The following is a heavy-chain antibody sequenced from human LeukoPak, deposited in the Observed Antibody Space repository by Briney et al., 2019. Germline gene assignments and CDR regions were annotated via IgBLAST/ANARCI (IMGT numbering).Heavy chain of an antibody. V-gene: IGHV3-9*01. CDR2: ISWNSGSI. CDR3: AKEWSGYYISGSYYFDY. J-gene: IGHJ4*02. Sequence: GGSLRLSCAASGFTFDDYAMHWVRHAPGRGLEWVSGISWNSGSIGYADSVKGRFTISRDNAKNFLYLQMNSLRAEDTALYYCAKEWSGYYISGSYYFDYWGQGTLVTVSS. D-gene: IGHD3-3*01. CDR1: GFTFDDYA.